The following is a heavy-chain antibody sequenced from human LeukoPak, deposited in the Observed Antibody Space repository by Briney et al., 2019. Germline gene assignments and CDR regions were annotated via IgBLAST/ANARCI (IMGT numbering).Heavy chain of an antibody. V-gene: IGHV1-69*13. D-gene: IGHD4-23*01. CDR2: IIPIFGTA. CDR3: ARSVGNGGNSGSGRNYYYYYYMDV. Sequence: SVKVSCKASGGTFSSYAISWVRQAPGQGLEWMGGIIPIFGTANYAQKFQGRVTITADESTSTAYMELSSLRSEDTAVYYCARSVGNGGNSGSGRNYYYYYYMDVWGKGTTVTVSS. CDR1: GGTFSSYA. J-gene: IGHJ6*03.